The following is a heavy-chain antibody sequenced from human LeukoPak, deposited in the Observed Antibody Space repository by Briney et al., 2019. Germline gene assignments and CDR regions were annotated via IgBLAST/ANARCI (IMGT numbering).Heavy chain of an antibody. CDR3: ARDTNSWYY. D-gene: IGHD6-13*01. J-gene: IGHJ4*02. V-gene: IGHV3-48*02. CDR2: ISSTSTTI. CDR1: GGSISSSNYY. Sequence: ETLSLTCTVPGGSISSSNYYWAWVRQAPGKGLEWVSYISSTSTTIYYADSVKGRFTISRDNAKNSLYLQMNSLRDEDTAVYYCARDTNSWYYWGQGTLVTVSS.